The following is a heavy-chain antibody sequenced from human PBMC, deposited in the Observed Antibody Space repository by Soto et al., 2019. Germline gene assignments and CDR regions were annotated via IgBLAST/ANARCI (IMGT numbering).Heavy chain of an antibody. V-gene: IGHV3-33*01. CDR3: ARDPTYYYDSSGYYYGFDY. D-gene: IGHD3-22*01. CDR1: GFTFSSYG. J-gene: IGHJ4*02. CDR2: IWYDGSNK. Sequence: GGSLRLSCAASGFTFSSYGMHWVRQAPGKGLEWVAVIWYDGSNKYYADSVKGRFTISRDNSKNTLYLQMNSLRAEDTAVYYCARDPTYYYDSSGYYYGFDYWGQGTLVTVSS.